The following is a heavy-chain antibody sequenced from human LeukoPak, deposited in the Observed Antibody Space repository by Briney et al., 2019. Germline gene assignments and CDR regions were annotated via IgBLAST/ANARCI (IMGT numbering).Heavy chain of an antibody. D-gene: IGHD1-26*01. Sequence: GGSLRLSCAASGFTFSSYSMNWVRQAPGKGLEWVSSISSSSYIYYADSVKGRFTISRDNAKNSLYLQMNSLRAEDTAVYYCARSVRESVGADYYYGMDVWGQGTTVTVSS. CDR2: ISSSSYI. CDR1: GFTFSSYS. CDR3: ARSVRESVGADYYYGMDV. J-gene: IGHJ6*02. V-gene: IGHV3-21*01.